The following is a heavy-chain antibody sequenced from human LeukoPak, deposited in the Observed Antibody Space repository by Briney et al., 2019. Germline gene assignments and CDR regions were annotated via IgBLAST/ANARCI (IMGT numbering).Heavy chain of an antibody. Sequence: GGSLRLSCTASGFTFGDYAMSWVRQAPGKGLEWVGFIRSKAYGGTTEYAASVKGRFTISRDDSKSIAYLQMNSLKTEDTAVYYCTLYYYDSSGYPNWGQGTLVTVSS. CDR3: TLYYYDSSGYPN. CDR1: GFTFGDYA. V-gene: IGHV3-49*04. J-gene: IGHJ4*02. CDR2: IRSKAYGGTT. D-gene: IGHD3-22*01.